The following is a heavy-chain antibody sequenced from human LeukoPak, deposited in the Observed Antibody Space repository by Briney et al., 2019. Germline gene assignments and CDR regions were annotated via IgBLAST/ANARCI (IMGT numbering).Heavy chain of an antibody. CDR1: GGSISRYY. D-gene: IGHD6-13*01. V-gene: IGHV4-4*07. CDR2: IYTSGST. CDR3: ARSSSSWYPLDFDY. J-gene: IGHJ4*02. Sequence: PSETLSLTCTVSGGSISRYYWSWIRQPAGKGLEWIGRIYTSGSTNYNPSLTSRVTMSVDTSKDQFSLKLSSVTAADTAVYYCARSSSSWYPLDFDYWGQGTLVTVSS.